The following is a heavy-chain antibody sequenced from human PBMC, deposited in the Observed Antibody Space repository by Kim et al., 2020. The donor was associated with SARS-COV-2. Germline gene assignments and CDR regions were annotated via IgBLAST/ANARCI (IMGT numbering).Heavy chain of an antibody. CDR2: ISGSGGST. CDR3: AKDLPITMIVPYYYGMDV. V-gene: IGHV3-23*01. Sequence: GGSLRLSCAASGFTFSSYAMSWVRQAPGKGLEWVSAISGSGGSTYYADSVKGRFTISRDNSKNTLYLQMNSLRAEDTAVYYCAKDLPITMIVPYYYGMDVWGQGTTVTVSS. D-gene: IGHD3-22*01. CDR1: GFTFSSYA. J-gene: IGHJ6*02.